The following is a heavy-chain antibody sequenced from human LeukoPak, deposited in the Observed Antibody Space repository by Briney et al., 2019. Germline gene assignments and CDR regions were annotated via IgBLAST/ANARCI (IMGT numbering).Heavy chain of an antibody. CDR3: VRGPVYCTNGVCSGNNWFDP. CDR2: INPNSGGT. J-gene: IGHJ5*02. CDR1: GYTFTGYY. D-gene: IGHD2-8*01. V-gene: IGHV1-2*02. Sequence: ASVKVSCKASGYTFTGYYMHWVRQAPGQGLEWMGWINPNSGGTNYAQKFQGRVTMTRDTSISTAYMELSRLRSDDTAVYYCVRGPVYCTNGVCSGNNWFDPWGQGTLVTVSS.